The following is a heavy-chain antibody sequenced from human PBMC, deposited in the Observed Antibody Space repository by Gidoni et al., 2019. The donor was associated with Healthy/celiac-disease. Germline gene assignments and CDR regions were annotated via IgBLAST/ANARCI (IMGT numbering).Heavy chain of an antibody. CDR3: ARGYSSPMDV. D-gene: IGHD6-13*01. CDR2: INHSGST. J-gene: IGHJ6*03. Sequence: QVQLQQWGAGLLTPSETLSLTCAAYGGSFSGYYWSWIRQPPGKGLEWIGEINHSGSTNYNPSLKSRVNISVDTSKNQFSLKLSSVTAADTAVYYCARGYSSPMDVWGKGTTVTVSS. CDR1: GGSFSGYY. V-gene: IGHV4-34*01.